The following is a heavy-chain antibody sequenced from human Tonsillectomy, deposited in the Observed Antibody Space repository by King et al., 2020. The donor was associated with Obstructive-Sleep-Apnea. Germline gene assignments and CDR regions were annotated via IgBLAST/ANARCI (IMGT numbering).Heavy chain of an antibody. CDR1: GGSISSSSHY. V-gene: IGHV4-39*07. J-gene: IGHJ3*02. CDR2: IYSSGST. Sequence: LQLQESGPGLVKPSETLSLTCNVSGGSISSSSHYWGWIRQPPGKGLEWVGSIYSSGSTYYNPSLKSRVTISVDASKNQFSLQLSSMTAADTAVYYCARATTVIDAFDIWGQGTMVTVFS. CDR3: ARATTVIDAFDI. D-gene: IGHD4-17*01.